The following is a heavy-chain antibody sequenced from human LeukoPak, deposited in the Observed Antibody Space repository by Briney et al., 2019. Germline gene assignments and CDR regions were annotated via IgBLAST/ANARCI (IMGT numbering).Heavy chain of an antibody. D-gene: IGHD3-22*01. CDR3: ARETRTRNDYYDSSGYYSDAFDI. CDR1: GYTFTGYY. Sequence: ASVKVSCKASGYTFTGYYMHWVRQAPGQGLEWMGWINPNSGGTNYAQKFQGRVTMTRDTSISTAYMELSRLRSDDTAVYYCARETRTRNDYYDSSGYYSDAFDIWGQGTMVTVSS. V-gene: IGHV1-2*02. J-gene: IGHJ3*02. CDR2: INPNSGGT.